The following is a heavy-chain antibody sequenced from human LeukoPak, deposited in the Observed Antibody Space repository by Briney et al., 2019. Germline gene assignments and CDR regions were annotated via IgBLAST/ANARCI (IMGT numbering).Heavy chain of an antibody. J-gene: IGHJ4*02. CDR1: GGSFSGYY. CDR2: INHSGST. D-gene: IGHD6-19*01. CDR3: AREMAGTLHFDY. V-gene: IGHV4-34*01. Sequence: SETLSLTCAVYGGSFSGYYWSWIRQPPGKGLEWIGEINHSGSTNYNPSLKSRVTISVDTSKNQFSLKLRSVTAADTAVYYCAREMAGTLHFDYWGQGTLVTVSS.